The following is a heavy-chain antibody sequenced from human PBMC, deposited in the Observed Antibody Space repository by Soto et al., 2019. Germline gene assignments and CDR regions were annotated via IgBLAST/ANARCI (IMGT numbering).Heavy chain of an antibody. CDR1: GGTFSSYA. V-gene: IGHV1-69*01. CDR3: ARPIRHYDSSGYSLPLGY. D-gene: IGHD3-22*01. J-gene: IGHJ4*02. Sequence: QVQLVQSGAEVKKPGSSVKVSCKASGGTFSSYAISWVRQAPGQGLEWMGGIIPIFGTANYAQKFQGRVTITADESTSTAYMELISLRSEDTAVYYCARPIRHYDSSGYSLPLGYWGQGTLVTVSS. CDR2: IIPIFGTA.